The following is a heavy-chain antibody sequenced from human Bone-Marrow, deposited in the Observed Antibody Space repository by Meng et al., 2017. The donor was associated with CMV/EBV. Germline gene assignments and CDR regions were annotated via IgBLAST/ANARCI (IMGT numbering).Heavy chain of an antibody. D-gene: IGHD1-26*01. CDR3: ARDRYSGNYFGASDI. CDR1: GFTFSSYS. Sequence: GESLKISCAASGFTFSSYSMNWVRQAPGKGLEWVATIKQDGSETYSVDSVKGRFSISRDNAKKSLYLQMNSLRAEDTAVYHCARDRYSGNYFGASDIWGQGTVVTVSS. J-gene: IGHJ3*02. V-gene: IGHV3-7*01. CDR2: IKQDGSET.